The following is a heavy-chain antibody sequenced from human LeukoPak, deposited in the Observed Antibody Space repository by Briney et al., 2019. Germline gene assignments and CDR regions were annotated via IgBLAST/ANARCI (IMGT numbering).Heavy chain of an antibody. CDR1: GGSISSGGRY. D-gene: IGHD3-22*01. J-gene: IGHJ4*02. CDR2: IYDSGST. Sequence: SETLSLTCTVFGGSISSGGRYWTWVRQHAGKGLEWIGYIYDSGSTHYNPSLKSRLTMAVDESRNQFSLKLSSVTAADTAVYYCARGYDTSGYYFDYWGQGTLVTVSS. CDR3: ARGYDTSGYYFDY. V-gene: IGHV4-31*03.